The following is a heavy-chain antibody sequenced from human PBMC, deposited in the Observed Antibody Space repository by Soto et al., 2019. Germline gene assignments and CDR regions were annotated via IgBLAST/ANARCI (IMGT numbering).Heavy chain of an antibody. V-gene: IGHV1-69*01. J-gene: IGHJ5*02. CDR2: SIPIFGPT. D-gene: IGHD1-26*01. Sequence: QVQLVQSGAEVKKTASSVQVSCKASGRDFSAYAFRWVRQAPGQGLEWVGASIPIFGPTNYAQKFQDRVTIIADDSTSTVYMELSSLRSEDTAVYYFAKDRGTQMHLFVWDRWGQGTLVTVSS. CDR3: AKDRGTQMHLFVWDR. CDR1: GRDFSAYA.